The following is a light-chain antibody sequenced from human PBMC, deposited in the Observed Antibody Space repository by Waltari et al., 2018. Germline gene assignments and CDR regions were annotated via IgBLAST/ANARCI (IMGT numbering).Light chain of an antibody. V-gene: IGLV1-47*01. CDR3: AAWDDSLEEV. Sequence: QSVLTQPPSASGTPGQWVTISCSGRSSNIGSNPVYWYQQLPGMAPTLLIYRNNQRPSGVPDLFSGSKSGTSASLAISGLRSEDEAHYYCAAWDDSLEEVFGGGTKLTVL. J-gene: IGLJ2*01. CDR1: SSNIGSNP. CDR2: RNN.